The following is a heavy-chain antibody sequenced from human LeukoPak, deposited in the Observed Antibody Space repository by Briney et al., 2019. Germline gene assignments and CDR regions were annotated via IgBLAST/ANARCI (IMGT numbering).Heavy chain of an antibody. V-gene: IGHV3-23*01. J-gene: IGHJ4*02. CDR1: GITLSNYG. CDR3: AERGVVIRVILVGFHKEAYYFDS. Sequence: GGSLRLSCAVSGITLSNYGMSWLRQAPGKGLEWVAGISGSGGSTNYADSVKGRFTISRDNPKNTLYLQMNSLRPEDTAVYFCAERGVVIRVILVGFHKEAYYFDSWGQGALVTVSS. CDR2: ISGSGGST. D-gene: IGHD3-22*01.